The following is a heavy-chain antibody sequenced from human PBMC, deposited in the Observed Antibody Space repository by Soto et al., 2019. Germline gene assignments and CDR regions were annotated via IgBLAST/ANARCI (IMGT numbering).Heavy chain of an antibody. J-gene: IGHJ4*02. D-gene: IGHD3-3*01. CDR2: ISYDGSNK. Sequence: QVQLVESGGGVVQPGRSLRLSCAASGFTFSSYGMHWVRQAPGKGLEWVAVISYDGSNKYYADSVKGRFTISRDNSKNTLFLQMNSLRAEDRAVYYCAKAYYDFWSGYYAPPFDYWGQGTLVTVSS. V-gene: IGHV3-30*18. CDR3: AKAYYDFWSGYYAPPFDY. CDR1: GFTFSSYG.